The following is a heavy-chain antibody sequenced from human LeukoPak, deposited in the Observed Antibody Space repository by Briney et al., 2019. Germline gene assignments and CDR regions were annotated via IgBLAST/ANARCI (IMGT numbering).Heavy chain of an antibody. CDR1: GFIFSSHG. V-gene: IGHV3-23*01. J-gene: IGHJ4*02. CDR3: ARTGLTYLTTVTTWFDY. D-gene: IGHD4-17*01. CDR2: ISPSGDIT. Sequence: GGSLRLSCAASGFIFSSHGMNWVRQAPGKGLEWVSGISPSGDITYYADSVKGRFTISRDNSKNTLYLQMNSLRAEDTAVYYCARTGLTYLTTVTTWFDYWGQGTLVTVSS.